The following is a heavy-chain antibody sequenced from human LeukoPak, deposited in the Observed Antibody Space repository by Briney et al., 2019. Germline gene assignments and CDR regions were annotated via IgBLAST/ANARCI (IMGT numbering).Heavy chain of an antibody. J-gene: IGHJ5*02. V-gene: IGHV4-4*07. CDR3: ARDRRYSSSWYWFDP. D-gene: IGHD6-13*01. Sequence: SETLSLTCTVSGGSISSYYWSWIRQPAGKGLEWIGRIYTSGSTNYNPSLKSRVTMSVDTSKNQFSLKLSPVTAADTAVYYCARDRRYSSSWYWFDPWGQGTLVTVSS. CDR2: IYTSGST. CDR1: GGSISSYY.